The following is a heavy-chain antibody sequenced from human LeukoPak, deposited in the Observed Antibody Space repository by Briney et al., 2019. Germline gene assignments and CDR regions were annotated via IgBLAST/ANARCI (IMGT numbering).Heavy chain of an antibody. Sequence: GGSLRLSCAASGFTFSSYEMNWVRQAPGKGLEWVSYISSTGSTIYYADSMKGRFTISRDNAKNSLYLQMNSLRAEDTAVYYCARLDTAMDAFDIWGQGTMVTVSS. CDR1: GFTFSSYE. J-gene: IGHJ3*02. CDR3: ARLDTAMDAFDI. D-gene: IGHD5-18*01. CDR2: ISSTGSTI. V-gene: IGHV3-48*03.